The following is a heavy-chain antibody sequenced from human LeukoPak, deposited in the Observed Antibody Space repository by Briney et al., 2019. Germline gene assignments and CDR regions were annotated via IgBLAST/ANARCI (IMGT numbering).Heavy chain of an antibody. CDR2: IGPHSTFT. V-gene: IGHV1-2*02. CDR1: GFTFTDHY. J-gene: IGHJ4*02. CDR3: VREGEGPLSKDFDY. Sequence: ASVKVSCKSSGFTFTDHYIHWVRQGPGQGLEWMGYIGPHSTFTSSPQEFQGRVTMTRDASMSTAYMELTRLTSDDAAVYYCVREGEGPLSKDFDYWGQGTLVTVSS. D-gene: IGHD2/OR15-2a*01.